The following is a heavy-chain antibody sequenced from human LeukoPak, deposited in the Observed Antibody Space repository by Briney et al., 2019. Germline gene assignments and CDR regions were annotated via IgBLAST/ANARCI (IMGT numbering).Heavy chain of an antibody. J-gene: IGHJ4*02. V-gene: IGHV3-30-3*01. D-gene: IGHD3-22*01. CDR3: ARVNSRSGYSSAVDY. CDR1: GFTFSSYA. Sequence: PGGSLRLSCAASGFTFSSYAMHWVHQAPGKGLEWVAVISYDGSNKYYADSVKGRFTISRDNSKNTLYLQMNSLRAEDTAVYYCARVNSRSGYSSAVDYWGQGTLVTVSS. CDR2: ISYDGSNK.